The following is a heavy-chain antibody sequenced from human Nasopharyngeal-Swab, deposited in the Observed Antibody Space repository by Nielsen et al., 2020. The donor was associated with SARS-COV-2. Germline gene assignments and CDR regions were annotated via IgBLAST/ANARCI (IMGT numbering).Heavy chain of an antibody. Sequence: GESLKISCAASGFTFSDSAIHWVRQASGKGLEWVGRFRSKGNNYATAYSASVKGRFIIFRDDPTNTAYLQMNSLKTEDTAMYYCTRCGGGCYSGRDYWGKGTLVTVSS. CDR1: GFTFSDSA. CDR3: TRCGGGCYSGRDY. CDR2: FRSKGNNYAT. D-gene: IGHD2-15*01. V-gene: IGHV3-73*01. J-gene: IGHJ4*02.